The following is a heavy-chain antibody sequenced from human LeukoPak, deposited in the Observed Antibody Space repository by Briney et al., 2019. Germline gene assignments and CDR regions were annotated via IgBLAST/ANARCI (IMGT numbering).Heavy chain of an antibody. CDR3: ARDIRVGPHFGYFHH. D-gene: IGHD1-26*01. V-gene: IGHV7-4-1*02. CDR1: GYTFTGYY. CDR2: INTNTGNP. J-gene: IGHJ1*01. Sequence: GASVKVSCKASGYTFTGYYMHWVRQAPGQGLEWMGWINTNTGNPTYAQGFTGRFVFSLDTSVSTAYVQISSLKAEDTAVYYCARDIRVGPHFGYFHHWGQGTLVSVSS.